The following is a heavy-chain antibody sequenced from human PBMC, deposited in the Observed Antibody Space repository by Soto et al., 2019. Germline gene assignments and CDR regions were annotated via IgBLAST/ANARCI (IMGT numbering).Heavy chain of an antibody. CDR2: IYYSGST. CDR1: GGSISSSSYY. V-gene: IGHV4-39*01. D-gene: IGHD2-2*01. CDR3: ASSDGGSTVDY. Sequence: QLQLQESGPGLAKPSETLSLTCTVSGGSISSSSYYWGWIRQPPGKGLEWIGSIYYSGSTYYNPSLKSRVTISVDTSKNQFSLKLSSVTAADTAVYYCASSDGGSTVDYWGRGTLVTVSS. J-gene: IGHJ4*02.